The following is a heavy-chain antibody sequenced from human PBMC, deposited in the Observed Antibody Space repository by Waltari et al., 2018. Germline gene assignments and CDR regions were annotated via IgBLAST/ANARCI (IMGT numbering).Heavy chain of an antibody. J-gene: IGHJ4*02. V-gene: IGHV3-7*01. CDR3: AREQAAAADY. D-gene: IGHD6-13*01. CDR2: IKQDGSEK. CDR1: GFTFSSSW. Sequence: EVQLVESGGGLVQPGGSLILSGAASGFTFSSSWMSWVRQAPGKGLEWVANIKQDGSEKYYVDSVKGRFTISRDNAKNSLYLQMNSLRAEDTAVYYCAREQAAAADYWGQGTLVTVSS.